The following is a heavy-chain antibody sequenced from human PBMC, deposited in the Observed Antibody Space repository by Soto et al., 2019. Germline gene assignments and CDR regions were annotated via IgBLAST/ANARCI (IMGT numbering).Heavy chain of an antibody. V-gene: IGHV3-23*01. Sequence: GGSLRLSCAASGFTFSSYAMSWVRQAPGKGLEWVSAISGSGGSTYYADSVKGRFIISRDNSKNTLYLQMNRLRAEDTAVYYCAKVTATNNWFDPRREGTLDTHSS. CDR2: ISGSGGST. J-gene: IGHJ5*02. CDR3: AKVTATNNWFDP. CDR1: GFTFSSYA. D-gene: IGHD1-1*01.